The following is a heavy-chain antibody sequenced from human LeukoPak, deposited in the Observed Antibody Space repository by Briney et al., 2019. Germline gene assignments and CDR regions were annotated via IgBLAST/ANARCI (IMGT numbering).Heavy chain of an antibody. CDR3: ARDGRGYYYYMDV. J-gene: IGHJ6*03. Sequence: SETLSLTCTVSGGSIGSYYWSWIRQPPGKGLEWIGYIYYSGSTNYNPSLKSRVTISVDTSKNQFSLKLSSVTAADTAVYYCARDGRGYYYYMDVWGKGTTVTISS. CDR2: IYYSGST. CDR1: GGSIGSYY. V-gene: IGHV4-59*01.